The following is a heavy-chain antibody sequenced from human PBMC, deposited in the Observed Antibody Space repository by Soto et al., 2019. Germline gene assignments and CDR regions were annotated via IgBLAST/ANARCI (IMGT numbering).Heavy chain of an antibody. Sequence: QVQLVQSGAEVKKPGSSVKVSCKASGGTFSSYTISWVRQAPGQGLEWMGRIIPILGIANYAQKFQGRVTITADKSTSTAYMELSSLRSEDTAVYYCARTDRYSSGWAYRYFDLWGRGTLVTVSS. CDR2: IIPILGIA. CDR1: GGTFSSYT. J-gene: IGHJ2*01. CDR3: ARTDRYSSGWAYRYFDL. D-gene: IGHD6-19*01. V-gene: IGHV1-69*02.